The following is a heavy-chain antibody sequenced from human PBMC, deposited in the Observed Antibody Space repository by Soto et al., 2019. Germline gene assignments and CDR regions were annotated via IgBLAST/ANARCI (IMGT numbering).Heavy chain of an antibody. J-gene: IGHJ4*02. V-gene: IGHV3-9*01. CDR2: ISWNSGSI. CDR1: GFTFDDYA. D-gene: IGHD3-22*01. Sequence: EVQLVESGGGLVQPGRSLRLSRAASGFTFDDYAMHWVRQAPGKGLEWVSGISWNSGSIGYADSVKGRFTISRDNAKNSLYLQMNSLRAEDTALYYCAKSRGYYDSSGYFDYWGQGTLVTVSS. CDR3: AKSRGYYDSSGYFDY.